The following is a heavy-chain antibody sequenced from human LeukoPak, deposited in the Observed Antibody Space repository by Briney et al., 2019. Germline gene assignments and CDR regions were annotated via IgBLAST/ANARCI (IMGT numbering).Heavy chain of an antibody. CDR1: GGSISSYY. CDR3: ARRYYSSGWYFDY. J-gene: IGHJ4*02. D-gene: IGHD6-19*01. CDR2: IYYSGST. Sequence: SETLSLTCTVSGGSISSYYWSWIRQPPGKGLEWIGYIYYSGSTNYNPTLKSRVTISVDTSKNQFSLKLSSVTAADTAVYYCARRYYSSGWYFDYWGQGTLVTVSS. V-gene: IGHV4-59*08.